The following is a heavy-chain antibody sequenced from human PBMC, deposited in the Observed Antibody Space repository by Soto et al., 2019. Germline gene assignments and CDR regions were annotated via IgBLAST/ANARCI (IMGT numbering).Heavy chain of an antibody. CDR3: AHTLATAGLRILDY. J-gene: IGHJ4*02. Sequence: QITLKESGPTLVKPTQTLTLTCTFSGFSLSTSGLGVGWIRQPPGKALEWLAFIYWDDDRRYSPSLKSRLTTXTXTXXHQVVLTVTNMDPVDTGPYYCAHTLATAGLRILDYWGQGTLVTVSS. CDR1: GFSLSTSGLG. V-gene: IGHV2-5*02. D-gene: IGHD6-13*01. CDR2: IYWDDDR.